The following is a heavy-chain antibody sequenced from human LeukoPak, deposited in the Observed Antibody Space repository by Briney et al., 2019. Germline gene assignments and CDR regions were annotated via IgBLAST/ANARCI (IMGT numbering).Heavy chain of an antibody. CDR1: GFTFSSYA. CDR3: AKARAIWSGYTLFDY. V-gene: IGHV3-23*01. CDR2: ISGSGGST. J-gene: IGHJ4*02. Sequence: LPGGSLRLSCAASGFTFSSYAMSWVRQAPGKGLEWVSGISGSGGSTYYADSVKGRFTISRDNSKNTLYLQMNSLRAEDTAVYYCAKARAIWSGYTLFDYWGQGTLVTVSS. D-gene: IGHD3-3*01.